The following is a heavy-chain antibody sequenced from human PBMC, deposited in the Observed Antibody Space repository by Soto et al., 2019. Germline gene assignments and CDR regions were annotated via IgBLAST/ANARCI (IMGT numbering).Heavy chain of an antibody. Sequence: SETLSLTCTVSGGSISSYYWSWIRQPPGKGLEWIGYIYYSGSTNYNPSLKSRFTISVDTSKNQFSLKLSSVTAADTAVYYCARSIAAAGYYFDYWGQGTLVTVSS. CDR1: GGSISSYY. CDR2: IYYSGST. V-gene: IGHV4-59*01. CDR3: ARSIAAAGYYFDY. J-gene: IGHJ4*02. D-gene: IGHD6-13*01.